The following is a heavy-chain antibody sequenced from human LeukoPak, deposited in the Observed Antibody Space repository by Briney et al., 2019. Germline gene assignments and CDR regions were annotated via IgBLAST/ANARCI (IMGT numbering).Heavy chain of an antibody. V-gene: IGHV5-51*01. J-gene: IGHJ3*02. CDR2: IYPGDSDT. CDR1: GSSFTSYW. CDR3: ARHGVRGDFDAFDI. D-gene: IGHD3-10*01. Sequence: GGSLQISCQGSGSSFTSYWIGWVRQLPGKGLEGMGIIYPGDSDTRYSPSFQGQVTISADKSISTAYLQWSSLKASDTAMYYCARHGVRGDFDAFDIWGQGTMVTVSS.